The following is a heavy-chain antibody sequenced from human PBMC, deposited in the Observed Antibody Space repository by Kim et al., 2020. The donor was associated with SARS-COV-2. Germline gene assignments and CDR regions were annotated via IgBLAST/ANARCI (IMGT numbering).Heavy chain of an antibody. CDR2: ISPRTGDT. V-gene: IGHV1-46*03. D-gene: IGHD1-1*01. CDR1: GYTFSNNF. J-gene: IGHJ4*02. CDR3: SRDGGGNSFFLDF. Sequence: ASVKVSCKASGYTFSNNFLHWVRQAPGQGLEWMGIISPRTGDTTYPQKFQDRVNMTRDTSTGTVYMELTSLRSADTALYYCSRDGGGNSFFLDFWGQGTL.